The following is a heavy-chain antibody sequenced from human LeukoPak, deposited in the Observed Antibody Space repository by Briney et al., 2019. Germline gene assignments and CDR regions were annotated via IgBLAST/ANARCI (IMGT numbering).Heavy chain of an antibody. D-gene: IGHD2-15*01. Sequence: ASVKVSCKASGYTFTSYGIRWVRQAPGQGLEWMGWISAYNGNTNYAQKLQGRVTMTTDTSTSTAYMELRSLRSDDTAVYYCARDGRYCSGGSCYPPYYYYGMDVWGQGTTVTVSS. CDR1: GYTFTSYG. CDR2: ISAYNGNT. V-gene: IGHV1-18*01. J-gene: IGHJ6*02. CDR3: ARDGRYCSGGSCYPPYYYYGMDV.